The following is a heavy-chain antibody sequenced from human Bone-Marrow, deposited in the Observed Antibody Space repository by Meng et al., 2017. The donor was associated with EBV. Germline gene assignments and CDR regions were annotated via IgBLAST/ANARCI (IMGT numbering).Heavy chain of an antibody. CDR3: SRDSTLDHFDL. J-gene: IGHJ4*02. D-gene: IGHD1-1*01. CDR2: ISSTSRTV. CDR1: GFPLNDYY. V-gene: IGHV3-11*01. Sequence: RWLWFGGASVKPGASLRLSCLAFGFPLNDYYMGWIRQAPGKGLEWVAHISSTSRTVDYADSVKGRFIISRDKARNSVYLQMNSLRDEDTAVYYCSRDSTLDHFDLWGQGTLVTVSS.